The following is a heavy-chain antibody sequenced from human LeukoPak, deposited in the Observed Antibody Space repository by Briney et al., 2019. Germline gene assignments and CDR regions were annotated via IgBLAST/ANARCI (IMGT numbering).Heavy chain of an antibody. D-gene: IGHD6-13*01. V-gene: IGHV4-39*01. CDR3: ARHTEQQLPYFDY. CDR2: IYYSGST. J-gene: IGHJ4*02. Sequence: PSETLSLTCTVSGGSISSSSYYWGWIRQPPGKGLEWIGSIYYSGSTYYNPSLKSRVTISVDTSKYQFSLKLSSVTAADTAVYYCARHTEQQLPYFDYWGQGTLVTVSS. CDR1: GGSISSSSYY.